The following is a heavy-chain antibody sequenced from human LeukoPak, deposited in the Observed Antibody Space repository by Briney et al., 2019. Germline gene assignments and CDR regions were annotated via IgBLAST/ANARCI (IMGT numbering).Heavy chain of an antibody. CDR2: ISYDGNSK. Sequence: GGSLRLSCAASGLSFSTSVIHWVRQAPGKGLGWVAVISYDGNSKFYGDSVKGRFTISRDNSKNTLFLQMNSLRPDDTAVYYCARDPRPDYYDSSGFYPYFDRWGQGTLVTVSS. CDR1: GLSFSTSV. V-gene: IGHV3-30*03. CDR3: ARDPRPDYYDSSGFYPYFDR. J-gene: IGHJ4*02. D-gene: IGHD3-22*01.